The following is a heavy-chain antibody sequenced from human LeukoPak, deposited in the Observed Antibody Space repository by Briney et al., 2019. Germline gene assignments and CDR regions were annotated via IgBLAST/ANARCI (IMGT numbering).Heavy chain of an antibody. D-gene: IGHD4-11*01. CDR1: GGSISSGGYY. Sequence: SQTLSLTCTVSGGSISSGGYYWSWIRQHPGKGLEWIGYIYYSGSTYYNPSLKSRVTISVDTTKNPLSLKLNSVTAAETAVYYCARDKTPNYSRDYYYGMDVWGQGTTVTVSS. CDR3: ARDKTPNYSRDYYYGMDV. V-gene: IGHV4-31*03. CDR2: IYYSGST. J-gene: IGHJ6*02.